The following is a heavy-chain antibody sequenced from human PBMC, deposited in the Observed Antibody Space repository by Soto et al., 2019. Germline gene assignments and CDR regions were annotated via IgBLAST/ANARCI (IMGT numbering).Heavy chain of an antibody. D-gene: IGHD2-15*01. V-gene: IGHV1-69*06. CDR3: ARRDSGGFYRFFDS. Sequence: QVQLVQSGTEVKKPGSSVKVSCKASGGSLSTNPISWVRQAPGQGLEWMGGTGSGTGPGNHAQKFQGRLTVTADKSTSTVNLELTNLSSEDTSVYYCARRDSGGFYRFFDSWGQGTLVTVSS. CDR1: GGSLSTNP. CDR2: TGSGTGPG. J-gene: IGHJ4*02.